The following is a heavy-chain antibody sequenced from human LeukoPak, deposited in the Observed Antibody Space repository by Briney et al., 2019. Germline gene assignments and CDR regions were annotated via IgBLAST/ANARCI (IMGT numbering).Heavy chain of an antibody. V-gene: IGHV4-34*01. D-gene: IGHD6-19*01. Sequence: SGTLCLTCAVYGGTFSRYYWSWIRQPPGKGLEWIGEINHSGSTNFNPSLKSRVTISVDTSKNQFSLKLSSVTAADTAVYYCARIWVSGGPDYWGQGTLVTVSS. CDR3: ARIWVSGGPDY. CDR1: GGTFSRYY. CDR2: INHSGST. J-gene: IGHJ4*02.